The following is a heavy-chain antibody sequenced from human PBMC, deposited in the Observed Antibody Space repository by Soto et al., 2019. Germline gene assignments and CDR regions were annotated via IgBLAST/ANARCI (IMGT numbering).Heavy chain of an antibody. CDR1: GGSISSGGYY. J-gene: IGHJ4*02. CDR2: IYYSGST. D-gene: IGHD6-13*01. V-gene: IGHV4-31*03. Sequence: SETLSLTCTVSGGSISSGGYYWSWIRQHPGKGLEWIGYIYYSGSTYYNPSLKSRVTISVDTSKNQFSLKLSSVTAADTAVYYCARVGIAAPGGYPDYWGQGTLVTVSS. CDR3: ARVGIAAPGGYPDY.